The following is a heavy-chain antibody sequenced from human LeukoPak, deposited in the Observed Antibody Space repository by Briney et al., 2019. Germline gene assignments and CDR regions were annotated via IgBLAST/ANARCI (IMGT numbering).Heavy chain of an antibody. Sequence: SVKLSCKASGGTFSSYAISWVRQAPGQGLEWMGGIIPIFGTANYAQKFQGRVTITADESTSTAYMELSSLRSEDTAVYYCATSSEMVRGVIISPDYWGQGTLVTVSS. CDR3: ATSSEMVRGVIISPDY. J-gene: IGHJ4*02. CDR2: IIPIFGTA. CDR1: GGTFSSYA. V-gene: IGHV1-69*13. D-gene: IGHD3-10*01.